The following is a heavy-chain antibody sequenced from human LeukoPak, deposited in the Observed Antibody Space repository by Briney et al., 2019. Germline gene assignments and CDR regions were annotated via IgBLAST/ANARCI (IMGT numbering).Heavy chain of an antibody. J-gene: IGHJ1*01. CDR1: GGSFSGYY. CDR3: ARTRGYSYGSYFQH. V-gene: IGHV4-34*01. CDR2: INHSGST. D-gene: IGHD5-18*01. Sequence: SETLSLTCAVYGGSFSGYYWSWIRQPPGKGLEWIGEINHSGSTNYNPTLKSRVTISVDTSKNQFSLKLSSVTAADTAVYYCARTRGYSYGSYFQHWGQGTLVTVSS.